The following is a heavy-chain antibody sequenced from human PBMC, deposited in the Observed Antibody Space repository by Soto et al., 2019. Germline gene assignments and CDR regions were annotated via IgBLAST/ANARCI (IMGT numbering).Heavy chain of an antibody. D-gene: IGHD2-15*01. Sequence: SETLSLTCTVSGGSISSGGYYWSWIRQHPGKGLEWIGYIYYSGSTYYNPSLKSRVTISVDTSKNQFSLKLSSVTAADTAVYYCARVQVGYCSGGSCYQPLDFDYWGQGTLVTVSS. J-gene: IGHJ4*02. CDR2: IYYSGST. V-gene: IGHV4-31*03. CDR3: ARVQVGYCSGGSCYQPLDFDY. CDR1: GGSISSGGYY.